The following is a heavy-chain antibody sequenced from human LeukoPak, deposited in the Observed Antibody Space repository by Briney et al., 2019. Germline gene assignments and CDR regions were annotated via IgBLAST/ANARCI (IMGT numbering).Heavy chain of an antibody. D-gene: IGHD3-10*01. V-gene: IGHV3-66*01. Sequence: GGSLRLSCAASGFTVSSNYMSWVRQAPGKGLEWVSVIYSGGSTYYADSVKGRFTISRDNSKNTLYLQMNSLRAEDTAVYYCARAFGDPNWFDPWGQGTLVTVSS. J-gene: IGHJ5*02. CDR2: IYSGGST. CDR1: GFTVSSNY. CDR3: ARAFGDPNWFDP.